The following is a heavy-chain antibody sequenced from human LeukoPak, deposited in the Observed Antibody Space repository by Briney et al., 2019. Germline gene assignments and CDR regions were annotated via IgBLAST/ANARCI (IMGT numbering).Heavy chain of an antibody. J-gene: IGHJ2*01. V-gene: IGHV4-59*08. Sequence: SETLSLTCTVSGGSISGYYWSWIRQPPGKGLEWIGYIYYSGSTNYNPSLKSRVTMSVGTSKNQFSLKVTSVTAADTAVYYCARLTAYFDLWGRGTLVTVSS. CDR1: GGSISGYY. CDR2: IYYSGST. CDR3: ARLTAYFDL.